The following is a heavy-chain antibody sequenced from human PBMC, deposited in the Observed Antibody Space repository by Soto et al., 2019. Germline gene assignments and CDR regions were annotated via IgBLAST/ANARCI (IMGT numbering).Heavy chain of an antibody. V-gene: IGHV3-23*01. D-gene: IGHD6-13*01. CDR1: GFTFIDSA. CDR3: GKYASTSWSHFDY. J-gene: IGHJ4*02. CDR2: ISGSGGTT. Sequence: QPWGSLRLSCEASGFTFIDSAISFFRHAPWKWLEWVSAISGSGGTTDHADSVKGRFIISRDNSKNTLYLQMNSLRAEDTAVYYCGKYASTSWSHFDYWGQGTLVTVSS.